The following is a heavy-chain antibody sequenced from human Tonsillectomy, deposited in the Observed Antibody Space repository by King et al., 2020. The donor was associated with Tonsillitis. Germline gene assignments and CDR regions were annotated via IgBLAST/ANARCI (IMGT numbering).Heavy chain of an antibody. D-gene: IGHD3-16*01. CDR2: IRRKIYGATR. CDR1: GFSFGDYG. CDR3: SRTAYNPLRSFDY. Sequence: VQLVESGGGLVQPGRSLRLSCTGSGFSFGDYGMTWFRQAPGKGLEWVGFIRRKIYGATREYAASVKGRFTISRDDSKSIAYLQMNSLKTEDTAVYYCSRTAYNPLRSFDYWGQGTRVTVSS. J-gene: IGHJ4*02. V-gene: IGHV3-49*03.